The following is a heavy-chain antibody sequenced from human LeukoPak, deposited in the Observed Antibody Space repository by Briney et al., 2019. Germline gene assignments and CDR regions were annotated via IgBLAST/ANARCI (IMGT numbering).Heavy chain of an antibody. CDR2: IKQDGSEK. J-gene: IGHJ4*02. CDR1: GFTFSSYW. CDR3: AREGWGGYFDY. V-gene: IGHV3-7*01. Sequence: GGSLRLSCAASGFTFSSYWMSWVRQAPGKGLEWVANIKQDGSEKYYVDSVKGRFTISRDNAKNSLYLQMNSQRAEDTAVYYCAREGWGGYFDYWGQGTLVTVSS. D-gene: IGHD3-16*01.